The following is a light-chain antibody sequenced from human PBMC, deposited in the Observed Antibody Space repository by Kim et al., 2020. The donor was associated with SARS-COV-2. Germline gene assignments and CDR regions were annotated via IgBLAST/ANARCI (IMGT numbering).Light chain of an antibody. CDR2: GKN. CDR1: SLRNYY. V-gene: IGLV3-19*01. CDR3: NSRDSSGNHLV. Sequence: ELTQDPAVSVALGQTVRITCQGDSLRNYYASWYQQKPGQAPVLVIYGKNNRPSGIPDRFSGSRSGNTASLTITGAQAEDESDYYCNSRDSSGNHLVFGGGTQLTVL. J-gene: IGLJ2*01.